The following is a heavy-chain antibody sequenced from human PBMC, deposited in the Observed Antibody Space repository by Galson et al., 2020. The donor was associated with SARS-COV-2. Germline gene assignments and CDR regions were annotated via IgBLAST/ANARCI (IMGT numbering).Heavy chain of an antibody. CDR3: ARVTVAAGRHTPHAFDI. D-gene: IGHD6-13*01. CDR1: GDSVSSNSAA. J-gene: IGHJ3*02. Sequence: SQTLSLTCAISGDSVSSNSAAWNWIRQSPSRGLEWLGRTYYRSKWYNDYAVSVKSRITINPDTSKNQFSLQLNSVTPEDTAVYYCARVTVAAGRHTPHAFDIWGQGTMVTVSS. CDR2: TYYRSKWYN. V-gene: IGHV6-1*01.